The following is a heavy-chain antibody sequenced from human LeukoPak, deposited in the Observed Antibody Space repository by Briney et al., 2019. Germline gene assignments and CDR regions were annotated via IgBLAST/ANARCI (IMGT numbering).Heavy chain of an antibody. CDR1: GGSIRSGRYY. V-gene: IGHV4-31*03. Sequence: PWETLSLTCTVSGGSIRSGRYYWSWIRQHTGKGLELIGNIYYSGSTYYNPSLKTRVTKSMDTSKNQCSLKLSSVTAADTAVYYCARATYDSLTGYYLDYWGKGTLVSVSS. D-gene: IGHD3-9*01. J-gene: IGHJ4*02. CDR2: IYYSGST. CDR3: ARATYDSLTGYYLDY.